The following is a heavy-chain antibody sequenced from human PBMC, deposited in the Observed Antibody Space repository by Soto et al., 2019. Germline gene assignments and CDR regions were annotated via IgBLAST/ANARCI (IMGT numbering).Heavy chain of an antibody. CDR2: IIPIFGTA. CDR1: GGTFSSYA. D-gene: IGHD5-18*01. Sequence: AAVKVSGKASGGTFSSYAISWVRQAPGQGLEWMGGIIPIFGTANYAQKFQGRVTITADESTSTAYMELSSLRSEDTAVYYCVRMYPAMVYYYYGMAVSGQPSTVAVSS. CDR3: VRMYPAMVYYYYGMAV. V-gene: IGHV1-69*13. J-gene: IGHJ6*02.